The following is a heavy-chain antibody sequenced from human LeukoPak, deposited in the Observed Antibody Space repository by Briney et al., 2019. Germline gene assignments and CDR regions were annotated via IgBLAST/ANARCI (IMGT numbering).Heavy chain of an antibody. J-gene: IGHJ6*03. Sequence: GGSLRLSCAASGFTFSRHGVHWVRQAPGKGLEWVAVISYDGSDKHYADSVKGRFTISRDNSKNTLYLQMNSLRAEDTAVYYCAKDVGLGYCSSTTCRDYYMDVWGKGTTVTVSS. CDR1: GFTFSRHG. CDR3: AKDVGLGYCSSTTCRDYYMDV. D-gene: IGHD2-2*01. CDR2: ISYDGSDK. V-gene: IGHV3-30*18.